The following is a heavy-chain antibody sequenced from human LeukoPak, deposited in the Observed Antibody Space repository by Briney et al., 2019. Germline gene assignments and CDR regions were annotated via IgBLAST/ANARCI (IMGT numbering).Heavy chain of an antibody. J-gene: IGHJ3*02. CDR2: ISGSSSTI. V-gene: IGHV3-48*01. D-gene: IGHD3-16*02. CDR3: ARDVIPDYAIDI. CDR1: GFTFSSYT. Sequence: GGSLRLSCAASGFTFSSYTMNWVRQAPGKGLEWVSYISGSSSTIYYADSVKGRFTISRDNAKNSLYLQMNSLRAEDTAVYYCARDVIPDYAIDIWGQGTMVTVSS.